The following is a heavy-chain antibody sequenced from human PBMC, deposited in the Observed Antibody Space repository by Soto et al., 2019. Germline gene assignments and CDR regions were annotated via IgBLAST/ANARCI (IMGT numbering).Heavy chain of an antibody. V-gene: IGHV5-10-1*01. CDR1: GYSFTIYW. CDR2: IDPSDSYT. J-gene: IGHJ6*02. Sequence: PGESLKISCKGSGYSFTIYWIGWVRQMPGKGLEWMGRIDPSDSYTNYSPSFQGHVTISADKSISTAYLQWSSLKASDTAMYYCARTRGYYYGMDVWGQGTTVTVSS. D-gene: IGHD3-16*01. CDR3: ARTRGYYYGMDV.